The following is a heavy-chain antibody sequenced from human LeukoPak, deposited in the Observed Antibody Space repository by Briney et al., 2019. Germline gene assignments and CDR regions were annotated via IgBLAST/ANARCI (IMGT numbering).Heavy chain of an antibody. D-gene: IGHD5-24*01. CDR2: INWNGGST. CDR1: GFTFDDYG. CDR3: ARVRDGYKPPKLSSYYYMDV. Sequence: GGSLRLSCAASGFTFDDYGMSWVRQAPGKGLEWVSGINWNGGSTGYADSVKGRFTISRDNAKNSLYLQMSSLRAEDTAVYYCARVRDGYKPPKLSSYYYMDVWGKGTTVTISS. J-gene: IGHJ6*03. V-gene: IGHV3-20*04.